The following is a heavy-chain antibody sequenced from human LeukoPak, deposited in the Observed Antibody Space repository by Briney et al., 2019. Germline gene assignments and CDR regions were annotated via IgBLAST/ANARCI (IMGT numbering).Heavy chain of an antibody. V-gene: IGHV3-30-3*02. D-gene: IGHD3-10*01. Sequence: GGSLRLSCAASGFTFSSYAMSWVRQAPGKGLEWVALISYDGDNTDYADSVRGRFTISRDNSKNTVYLQMSSLRAEDTAVYYCAKLRGSGTYYPHFDYWGQGTLVTVSS. CDR2: ISYDGDNT. CDR1: GFTFSSYA. CDR3: AKLRGSGTYYPHFDY. J-gene: IGHJ4*02.